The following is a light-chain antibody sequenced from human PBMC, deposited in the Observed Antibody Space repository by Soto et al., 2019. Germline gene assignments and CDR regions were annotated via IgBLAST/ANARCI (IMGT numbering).Light chain of an antibody. J-gene: IGKJ4*01. CDR3: QQYTNWPRT. V-gene: IGKV3-15*01. CDR2: GAS. Sequence: EIVMTQSPATLSVSPGEGATLSCRASQSVSSNLAWYQQKPGQAPRLLIYGASTRATGIAARFSASGSGTEFTLTVSSLQSEDFAVYYCQQYTNWPRTFGGGTKVEIK. CDR1: QSVSSN.